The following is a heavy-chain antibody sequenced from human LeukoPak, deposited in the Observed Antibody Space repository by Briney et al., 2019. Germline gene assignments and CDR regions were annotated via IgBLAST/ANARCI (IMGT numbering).Heavy chain of an antibody. CDR3: ATDPNYYDSSGEGAFDI. CDR1: GYTLTELS. J-gene: IGHJ3*02. D-gene: IGHD3-22*01. CDR2: FDPEDGET. Sequence: GASVKVSCKVSGYTLTELSMHWVRQAPGKGLEWMGGFDPEDGETIYAQKFQGRVTMTEDTLTVTAYMELSSLRSEDTAVYYCATDPNYYDSSGEGAFDIWGQGTMVTVSS. V-gene: IGHV1-24*01.